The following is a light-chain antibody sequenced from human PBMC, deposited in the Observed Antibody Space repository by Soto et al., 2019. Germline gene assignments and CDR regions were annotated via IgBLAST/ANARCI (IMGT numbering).Light chain of an antibody. Sequence: EIVLTQSPGTLSLSPGERATLSCRASQSVSSSYLAWYQQKPGQARRLLIYGASSRATGIPDRFSGSGSGTDFTLTISRLESEDFAVYYCQQYGSSPLTFGQGTKVEIK. CDR1: QSVSSSY. J-gene: IGKJ1*01. V-gene: IGKV3-20*01. CDR3: QQYGSSPLT. CDR2: GAS.